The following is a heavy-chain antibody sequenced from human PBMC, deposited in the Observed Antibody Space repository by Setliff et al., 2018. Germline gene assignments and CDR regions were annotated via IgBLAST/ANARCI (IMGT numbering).Heavy chain of an antibody. Sequence: GGSLRLSCAASGFTFSSNIMNWVRQAPGKGLEWVSSITSSSSSIYYADSVKGRFTISRDNAKNSLYLQMNSLRAEDTAVYYCARGGSPYYFDFWGQGTLVTVSS. CDR3: ARGGSPYYFDF. J-gene: IGHJ4*02. V-gene: IGHV3-21*01. CDR1: GFTFSSNI. D-gene: IGHD3-10*01. CDR2: ITSSSSSI.